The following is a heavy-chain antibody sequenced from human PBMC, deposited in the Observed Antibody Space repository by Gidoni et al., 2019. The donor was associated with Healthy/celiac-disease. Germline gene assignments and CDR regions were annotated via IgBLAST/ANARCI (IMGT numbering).Heavy chain of an antibody. CDR1: GGSIRSSNW. D-gene: IGHD1-26*01. CDR3: ARVPAGGSQSYYYYGMDV. J-gene: IGHJ6*02. CDR2: IYHSGST. V-gene: IGHV4-4*02. Sequence: QVQLQESGPGLVQPSGTLSLTFAVSGGSIRSSNWWSWVRQPPGKGLEWIGEIYHSGSTNYNPSLKSRVTISVDKSKNQFSLKLSSVTAADTAVDYCARVPAGGSQSYYYYGMDVWGQGTTVTVSS.